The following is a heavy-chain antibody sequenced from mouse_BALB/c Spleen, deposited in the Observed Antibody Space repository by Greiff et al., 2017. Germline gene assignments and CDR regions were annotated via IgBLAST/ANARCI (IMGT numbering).Heavy chain of an antibody. CDR1: GFTFSDYY. CDR3: ARGDYRDDEAYAMDY. V-gene: IGHV5-4*02. Sequence: EVQGVESGGGLVKPGGSLKLSCAASGFTFSDYYMYWVRQTPEKRLAWVATISDGGSYTYYPDSAKGRFTISRDNAKNNLYLQMSSLKSEDTAMYYCARGDYRDDEAYAMDYWGQGTSVTVSS. J-gene: IGHJ4*01. D-gene: IGHD2-14*01. CDR2: ISDGGSYT.